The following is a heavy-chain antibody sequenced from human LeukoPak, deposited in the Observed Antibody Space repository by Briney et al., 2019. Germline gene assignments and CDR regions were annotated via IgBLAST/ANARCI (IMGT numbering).Heavy chain of an antibody. J-gene: IGHJ4*02. V-gene: IGHV3-64*02. CDR1: GFTFSNYA. CDR2: INSNGGSS. D-gene: IGHD1-14*01. Sequence: GGSLRLSCAASGFTFSNYAMHWVRQAPGKGLEYVSTINSNGGSSYYADSVKGRFTISRDNSKNTLYLQMGSLRAEDMAVYYCARAEKGALDYWGQGTLVTVSS. CDR3: ARAEKGALDY.